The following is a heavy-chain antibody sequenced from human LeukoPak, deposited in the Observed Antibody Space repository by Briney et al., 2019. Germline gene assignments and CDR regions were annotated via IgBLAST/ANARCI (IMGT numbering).Heavy chain of an antibody. V-gene: IGHV4-34*01. Sequence: PSETLSLTCTVSGGSIISNYWSWIRQPPGKGLEWIGEINHSGSTNYNPSLKSRVTISVDTSKNQFSLKLSSVTAADTAVYYCASLVAAAGIDYWGQGTLVTVSS. J-gene: IGHJ4*02. CDR3: ASLVAAAGIDY. CDR2: INHSGST. D-gene: IGHD6-13*01. CDR1: GGSIISNY.